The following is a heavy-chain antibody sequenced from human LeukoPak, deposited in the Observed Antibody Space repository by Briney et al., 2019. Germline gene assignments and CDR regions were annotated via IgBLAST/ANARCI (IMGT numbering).Heavy chain of an antibody. V-gene: IGHV4-4*07. CDR2: IYTSGST. D-gene: IGHD3-22*01. CDR3: ARDVEESYYDSSGYYS. J-gene: IGHJ4*02. Sequence: SETLSLTCTVSGGSISSYYWSWIRQPAGKGLEWIGRIYTSGSTNYNPSLKSRVTMSVDTSKNQFSLKLSSVTAADTAVYYCARDVEESYYDSSGYYSWGQGTLVTVSS. CDR1: GGSISSYY.